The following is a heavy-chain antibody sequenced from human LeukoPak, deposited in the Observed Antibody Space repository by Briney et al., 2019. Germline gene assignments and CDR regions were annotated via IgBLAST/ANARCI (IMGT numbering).Heavy chain of an antibody. Sequence: PSETLSLTCAVYGGSFSGYYWSWIRQPPGKGLEWIGEINHSGSTNYNPSLKSRVTISVDTSKNQFPLKLSSVTAADTAVYYCARGLHEVDYWGQGTLVTVSS. D-gene: IGHD4-11*01. CDR1: GGSFSGYY. CDR3: ARGLHEVDY. V-gene: IGHV4-34*01. J-gene: IGHJ4*02. CDR2: INHSGST.